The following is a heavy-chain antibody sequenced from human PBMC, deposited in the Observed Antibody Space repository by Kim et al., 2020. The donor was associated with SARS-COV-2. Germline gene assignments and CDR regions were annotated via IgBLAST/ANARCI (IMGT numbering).Heavy chain of an antibody. J-gene: IGHJ3*02. CDR2: INSDGSST. D-gene: IGHD2-21*01. Sequence: GGSLRLSCAASGFTFSSYWMHWVRQAPGKGLVWVSRINSDGSSTSYADSVKGRFTISRDNAKNTLYLQMNSLRAEDTAVYYCARESPYFGRAFDIWGQGTMVTVSS. CDR3: ARESPYFGRAFDI. CDR1: GFTFSSYW. V-gene: IGHV3-74*01.